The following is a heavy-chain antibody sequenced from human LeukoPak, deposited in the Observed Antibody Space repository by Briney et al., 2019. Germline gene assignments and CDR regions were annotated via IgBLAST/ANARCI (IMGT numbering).Heavy chain of an antibody. CDR1: GGPISSSSYY. J-gene: IGHJ4*02. CDR2: IYYSGST. Sequence: PSETLSLTCSVSGGPISSSSYYWGWIRQPPGKGLEWIGSIYYSGSTYYNPSLKSRVTISVDTSKNQFSLKLSSVTAADTAVYYCARHSEELLPPTYWGQGTLVTVSS. V-gene: IGHV4-39*01. CDR3: ARHSEELLPPTY. D-gene: IGHD1-7*01.